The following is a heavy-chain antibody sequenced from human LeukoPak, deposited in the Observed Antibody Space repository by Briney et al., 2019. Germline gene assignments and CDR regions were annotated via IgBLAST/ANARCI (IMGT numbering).Heavy chain of an antibody. J-gene: IGHJ4*02. Sequence: GGSLRLSCAASGFTFKDYAMSWVRQAPGKGLEWVSVLGRTGRSTYYADSLKGRFTISRDNSKNTLYLQMNSLRAEDTAVYYCAKDLRTRELTQGDYWGQGTLVTVSS. CDR1: GFTFKDYA. V-gene: IGHV3-23*01. CDR3: AKDLRTRELTQGDY. D-gene: IGHD1-7*01. CDR2: LGRTGRST.